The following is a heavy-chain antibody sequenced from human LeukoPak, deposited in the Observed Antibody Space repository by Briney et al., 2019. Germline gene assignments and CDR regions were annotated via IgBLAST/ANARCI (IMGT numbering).Heavy chain of an antibody. D-gene: IGHD5-18*01. CDR3: ARGIRGYSYGYGALDY. CDR2: INPSGGST. CDR1: GYTFTSYY. J-gene: IGHJ4*02. Sequence: ASVKVSCKASGYTFTSYYMHWVRQAPGQGLEWMGIINPSGGSTSYAQMFQGRVTMTRDMSTSTVYMELSSLRSEDTAVYYCARGIRGYSYGYGALDYWGQGTLVTVSS. V-gene: IGHV1-46*01.